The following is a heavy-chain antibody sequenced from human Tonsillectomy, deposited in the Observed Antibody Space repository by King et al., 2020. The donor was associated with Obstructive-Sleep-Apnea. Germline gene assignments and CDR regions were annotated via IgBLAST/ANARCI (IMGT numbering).Heavy chain of an antibody. CDR2: INHSGST. Sequence: VQLQQWGAGLLKPSETLSLTCAVFGGSFSDYYWSWIRQPPGKGLEWIGEINHSGSTNYNPSLKSRVTISVDTSKNQISLKVNSVTAADTAVYYCARGSGAAAVNWFDTWGQGTLVTVSS. D-gene: IGHD6-13*01. CDR3: ARGSGAAAVNWFDT. CDR1: GGSFSDYY. V-gene: IGHV4-34*01. J-gene: IGHJ5*02.